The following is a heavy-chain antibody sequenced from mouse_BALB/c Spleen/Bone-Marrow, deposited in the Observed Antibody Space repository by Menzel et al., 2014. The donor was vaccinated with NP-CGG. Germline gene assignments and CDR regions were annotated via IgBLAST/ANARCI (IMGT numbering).Heavy chain of an antibody. CDR2: VDPANGNT. V-gene: IGHV14-3*02. J-gene: IGHJ2*01. CDR1: GFNIKDTY. Sequence: EVQLQQSGAELVKPGASVKLSCTASGFNIKDTYMHWVKQRPEQGLEWIGRVDPANGNTKYDPKFQGKATITADTSSNTASLQLSSLTSEGTAVYYCARYRLGTYFDFLGQGTTLTVSS. D-gene: IGHD2-14*01. CDR3: ARYRLGTYFDF.